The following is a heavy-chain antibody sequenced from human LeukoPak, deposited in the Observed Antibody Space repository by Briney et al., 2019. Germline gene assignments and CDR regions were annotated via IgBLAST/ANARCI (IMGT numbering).Heavy chain of an antibody. D-gene: IGHD3-10*02. CDR2: ISKGSGYI. CDR1: GFTFSSYG. J-gene: IGHJ6*04. V-gene: IGHV3-21*01. CDR3: AELGITMIGGV. Sequence: PGGSLRLSCTASGFTFSSYGIHWVRQAPGKGLEWVSSISKGSGYIYQTDSVKGRFTISRDNAKNSLYLQMNSLRAEDTAVYYCAELGITMIGGVWGKGTTVTISS.